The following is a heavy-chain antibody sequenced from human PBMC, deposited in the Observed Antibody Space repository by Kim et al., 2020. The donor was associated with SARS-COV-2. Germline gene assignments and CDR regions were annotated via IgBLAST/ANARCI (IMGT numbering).Heavy chain of an antibody. CDR3: ARDPRDIVVVPAAHGAYFDY. D-gene: IGHD2-2*01. Sequence: ASVKVSCKASGYTFTSYGISWVRQAPGQGLEWMGWISAYNGNTNYAQKLQGRVTMTTDTSTSTAYMELRSLRSDDTAVYYFARDPRDIVVVPAAHGAYFDYWGQGTLVTVSS. CDR2: ISAYNGNT. CDR1: GYTFTSYG. J-gene: IGHJ4*02. V-gene: IGHV1-18*01.